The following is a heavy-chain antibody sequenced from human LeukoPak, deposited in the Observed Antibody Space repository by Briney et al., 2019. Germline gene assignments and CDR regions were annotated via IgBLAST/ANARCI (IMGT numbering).Heavy chain of an antibody. V-gene: IGHV4-39*01. CDR2: IYYSGST. D-gene: IGHD6-19*01. CDR1: GGPISSSSYY. J-gene: IGHJ4*02. Sequence: PSETLSLTSTVPGGPISSSSYYWGWIRQPPGKGLRWIGSIYYSGSTYYNPSLKSRVTISVDTSKNQFSLKLSSVTAADTAVYYCARLPIAVAGTIFDYWGQGTLVTVSS. CDR3: ARLPIAVAGTIFDY.